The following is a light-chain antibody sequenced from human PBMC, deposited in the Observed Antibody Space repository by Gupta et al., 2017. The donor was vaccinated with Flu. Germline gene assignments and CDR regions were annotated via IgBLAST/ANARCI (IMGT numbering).Light chain of an antibody. Sequence: ESVMTQFAPTLPVTPGEAATLSCRSSQSLLHSNGNNYLDWVLQKPGQAQQGLIYLGSNRASGVPDRFRGSGSGTDFTLEIRRVEAEVVGVYFCMQDLETPWTFGQGTKVEIK. CDR2: LGS. CDR3: MQDLETPWT. CDR1: QSLLHSNGNNY. V-gene: IGKV2-28*01. J-gene: IGKJ1*01.